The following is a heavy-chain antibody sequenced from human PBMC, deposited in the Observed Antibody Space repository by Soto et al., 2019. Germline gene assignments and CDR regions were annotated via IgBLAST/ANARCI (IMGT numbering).Heavy chain of an antibody. CDR3: AKRLSYYFDC. Sequence: GGSLRLSCAASGFTFSRYWMHWVRQAPGKGLVWVSRISSYGSDTHYADSVKGRFTISRDNSKNTLYLQMNSLRAEDTAVYYCAKRLSYYFDCWGQGTPVTVSS. V-gene: IGHV3-74*01. J-gene: IGHJ4*02. CDR2: ISSYGSDT. CDR1: GFTFSRYW. D-gene: IGHD1-1*01.